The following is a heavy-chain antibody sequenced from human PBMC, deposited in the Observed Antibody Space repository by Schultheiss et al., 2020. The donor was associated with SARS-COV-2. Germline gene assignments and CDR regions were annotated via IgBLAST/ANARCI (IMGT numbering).Heavy chain of an antibody. D-gene: IGHD6-19*01. CDR1: GFTFSSYA. V-gene: IGHV3-23*01. Sequence: GESLKISCAASGFTFSSYAMSWVRQAPGKGLEWVSAISGSGGSTYYADSVKGRFTISRDNSKNTLYLQMNSLRAEDTAVYYCAKGTDWYGNTYYYYGMDVWGQGTTVTVSS. CDR3: AKGTDWYGNTYYYYGMDV. J-gene: IGHJ6*02. CDR2: ISGSGGST.